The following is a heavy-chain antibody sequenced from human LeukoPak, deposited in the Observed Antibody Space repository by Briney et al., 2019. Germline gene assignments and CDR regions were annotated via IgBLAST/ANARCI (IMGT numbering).Heavy chain of an antibody. CDR2: ISASGGNT. CDR1: EFTFSSYA. CDR3: AKYVSARGPPYALAV. D-gene: IGHD2/OR15-2a*01. V-gene: IGHV3-23*01. Sequence: PGGSLRLSCAASEFTFSSYAMQWVRQAPGKGLEWVSGISASGGNTWYADSVKGRFTIPRDNSKNTLYLQMNSLRAEDTAVYYCAKYVSARGPPYALAVWGQGTTVTVSS. J-gene: IGHJ6*02.